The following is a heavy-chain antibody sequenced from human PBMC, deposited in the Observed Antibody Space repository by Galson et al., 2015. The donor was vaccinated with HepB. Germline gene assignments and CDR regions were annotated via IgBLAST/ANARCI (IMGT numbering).Heavy chain of an antibody. J-gene: IGHJ4*02. CDR2: IKQDGSEK. Sequence: SLRLSCAASGFTFSTYWMHWVRQAPGKGLEWVANIKQDGSEKYYVDSVKGRFTISRDNAKNSLYLQMNSLRAEDTAVYYCAKILSGAATAADYWGQGTLVTVSS. D-gene: IGHD6-25*01. V-gene: IGHV3-7*01. CDR3: AKILSGAATAADY. CDR1: GFTFSTYW.